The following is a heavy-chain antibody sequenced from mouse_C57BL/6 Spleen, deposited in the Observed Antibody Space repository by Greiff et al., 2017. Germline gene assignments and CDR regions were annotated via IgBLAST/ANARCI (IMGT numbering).Heavy chain of an antibody. CDR1: GYAFTNYL. CDR2: INPGSGGT. Sequence: LVESGAELVRPGPSVKVSCKASGYAFTNYLIEWVKQRPGQGLEWIGVINPGSGGTNYNEKFKGKATLTADKSSSTAYMQLSSLTSEDSAVYFCARGTTVVAKGYFDVWGTGTTVTVSS. J-gene: IGHJ1*03. V-gene: IGHV1-54*01. CDR3: ARGTTVVAKGYFDV. D-gene: IGHD1-1*01.